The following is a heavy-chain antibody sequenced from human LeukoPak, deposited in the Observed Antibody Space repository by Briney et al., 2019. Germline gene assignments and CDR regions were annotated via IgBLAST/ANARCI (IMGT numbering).Heavy chain of an antibody. CDR3: ARSHRATFFDY. J-gene: IGHJ4*02. Sequence: SETLSLTCTVSGGSISSNSYYWGWIRQPPGKRLEWIGSIYYSGSTYYNPSLKSRVTISVDTSKNQFSLKLSSVTAADTAVYYCARSHRATFFDYWGQGTLVTVSS. V-gene: IGHV4-39*07. CDR2: IYYSGST. CDR1: GGSISSNSYY. D-gene: IGHD2-21*01.